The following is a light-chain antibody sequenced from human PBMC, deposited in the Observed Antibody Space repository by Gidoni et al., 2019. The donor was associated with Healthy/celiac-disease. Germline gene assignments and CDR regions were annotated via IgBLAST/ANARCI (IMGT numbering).Light chain of an antibody. CDR2: AAS. CDR1: QSISSY. V-gene: IGKV1-39*01. Sequence: DIQMTQSPSSLSASVGDRVTITCRASQSISSYLNWYQQKPGKAPKLLIYAASSLQIGVPSRFSGSGSGTDFTLTISSLHPEAFATYYCQPSYSTPRTFGQGTKLEIK. CDR3: QPSYSTPRT. J-gene: IGKJ2*01.